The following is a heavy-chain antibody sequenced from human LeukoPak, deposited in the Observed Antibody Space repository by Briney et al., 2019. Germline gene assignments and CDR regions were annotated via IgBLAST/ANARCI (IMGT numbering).Heavy chain of an antibody. J-gene: IGHJ4*02. Sequence: GGSLRLSCAASGFTFSSYAMSWVRQAPGKGLEWVSGITGSGGGTYYADSVKGRFTISRDSSSSTLFLQMKSLRAEDTATYYCVKEVAAGRKGIDYWGQGILVTVSS. CDR1: GFTFSSYA. D-gene: IGHD6-6*01. V-gene: IGHV3-23*01. CDR2: ITGSGGGT. CDR3: VKEVAAGRKGIDY.